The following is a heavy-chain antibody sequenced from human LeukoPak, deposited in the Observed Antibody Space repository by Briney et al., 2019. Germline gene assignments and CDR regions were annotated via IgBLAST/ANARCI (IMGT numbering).Heavy chain of an antibody. CDR3: AKPGGGNYFTHNYFHP. CDR1: GFTFSDYY. V-gene: IGHV3-11*01. J-gene: IGHJ5*02. Sequence: GGSLRLSCAASGFTFSDYYMSWIRQTPGKGLEWISYISSTGNTIYYADSVKGRFTISRDNSKNTLYLQMNSLRADDTAVYYCAKPGGGNYFTHNYFHPWGQGTLVAVSS. CDR2: ISSTGNTI. D-gene: IGHD1-26*01.